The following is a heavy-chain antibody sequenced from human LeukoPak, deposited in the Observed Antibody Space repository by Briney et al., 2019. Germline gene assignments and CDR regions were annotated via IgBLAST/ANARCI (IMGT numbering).Heavy chain of an antibody. CDR3: ARDGTAGELFDY. D-gene: IGHD3-10*01. CDR1: GYTFTNYY. Sequence: VASVKVSCKASGYTFTNYYIHWVRQAPGQGLEWMGLVNPSGINTNYAQKFQGRVTMTRDTSTRTVYMELSSLRSEDTAVYYCARDGTAGELFDYWGQGTLVTVSS. V-gene: IGHV1-46*01. CDR2: VNPSGINT. J-gene: IGHJ4*02.